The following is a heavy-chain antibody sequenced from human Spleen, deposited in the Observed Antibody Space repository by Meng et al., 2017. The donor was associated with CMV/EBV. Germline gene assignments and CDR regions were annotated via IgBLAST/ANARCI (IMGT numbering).Heavy chain of an antibody. Sequence: GGSLRLSCTASGFTFSGYAFHWVRQGPGKGLEWVALISYDGSNTDYADSVRGRFTISRDNSNSTLYLQMDSLRGDDTAVYYCARDLEDNDFWSPRPSQWFDPWGQGTLVTVSS. CDR3: ARDLEDNDFWSPRPSQWFDP. J-gene: IGHJ5*02. D-gene: IGHD3-3*01. V-gene: IGHV3-30*04. CDR2: ISYDGSNT. CDR1: GFTFSGYA.